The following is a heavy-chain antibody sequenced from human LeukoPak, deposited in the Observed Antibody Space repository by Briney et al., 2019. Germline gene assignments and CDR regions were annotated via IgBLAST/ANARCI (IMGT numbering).Heavy chain of an antibody. CDR1: GGSISSHY. D-gene: IGHD5-24*01. J-gene: IGHJ4*02. Sequence: SETLSLTCTVSGGSISSHYWSWIRQPPEKGLEWIGYIYYSGSTNYNPSLKSRVTISVDTSKNQFSLKLSSVTAADTAVYYCARVIDGYNYDYWGQGTLVTVSS. CDR3: ARVIDGYNYDY. V-gene: IGHV4-59*11. CDR2: IYYSGST.